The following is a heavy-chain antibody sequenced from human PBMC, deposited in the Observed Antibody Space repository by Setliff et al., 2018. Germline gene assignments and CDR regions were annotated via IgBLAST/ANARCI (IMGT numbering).Heavy chain of an antibody. CDR1: GGSISSGGFY. J-gene: IGHJ4*02. Sequence: SETLSLTCSVSGGSISSGGFYWSWIRQSAGRGLEWIGHFHTGGATDYNLSLKSRVTISLDSSKNQFSLRLSSVTAADAAVYFCARESATIGEFPLYYFDKWGQGIPITVSS. CDR2: FHTGGAT. D-gene: IGHD3-10*01. V-gene: IGHV4-61*09. CDR3: ARESATIGEFPLYYFDK.